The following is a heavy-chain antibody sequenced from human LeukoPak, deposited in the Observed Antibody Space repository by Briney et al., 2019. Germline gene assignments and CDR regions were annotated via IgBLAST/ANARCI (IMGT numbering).Heavy chain of an antibody. CDR3: ARFALGAYNFDY. Sequence: SETLSLTCTVSGKSISSGDNYWSWIRQPAGKGVEWIGRIYTSGSTNYNPSLKSRVTISGDTSKNQFSLKLSSVTAADTAVFYCARFALGAYNFDYWGQGTLVTVSS. CDR1: GKSISSGDNY. CDR2: IYTSGST. J-gene: IGHJ4*02. V-gene: IGHV4-61*02. D-gene: IGHD3-16*01.